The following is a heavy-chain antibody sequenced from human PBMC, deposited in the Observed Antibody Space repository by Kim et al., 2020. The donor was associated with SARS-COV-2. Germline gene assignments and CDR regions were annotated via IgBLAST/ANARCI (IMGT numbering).Heavy chain of an antibody. CDR1: GGSISSSSYY. Sequence: SETLSLTCTVSGGSISSSSYYWGWIRQPPGKGLEWIGSIYYSGSTYYNPSLKSRVTISVDTSKNQFSLKLSSVTAADTAVYYCAREGSYYYGSGPVDYWGQGTLVTVSS. CDR2: IYYSGST. D-gene: IGHD3-10*01. J-gene: IGHJ4*02. V-gene: IGHV4-39*07. CDR3: AREGSYYYGSGPVDY.